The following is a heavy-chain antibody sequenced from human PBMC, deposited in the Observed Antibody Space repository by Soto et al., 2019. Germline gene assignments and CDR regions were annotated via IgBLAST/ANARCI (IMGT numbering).Heavy chain of an antibody. CDR1: GFSFSNYA. Sequence: GGSLRLSCAASGFSFSNYAMHWVRQTPDKGLEWVAVMSHDGSSSFYADSVKGRFTISRDNSKTTLYLQMNSLSTEDTAVYYCARDFPYCGSTSCYSAAPKYWGQGTLVTVSS. CDR2: MSHDGSSS. CDR3: ARDFPYCGSTSCYSAAPKY. D-gene: IGHD2-2*01. V-gene: IGHV3-30-3*01. J-gene: IGHJ4*02.